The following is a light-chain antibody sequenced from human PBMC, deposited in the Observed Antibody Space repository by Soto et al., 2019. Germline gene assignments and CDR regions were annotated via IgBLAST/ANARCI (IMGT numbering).Light chain of an antibody. CDR1: SSDVGGYNS. V-gene: IGLV2-23*01. CDR2: EGY. J-gene: IGLJ1*01. CDR3: CSYVGDPYV. Sequence: QSVLTQPASVSGSPGQSIAISCTGTSSDVGGYNSVSWYQQHPGKAPKLIIYEGYKRPSGVSDRFSSSKSGNTASLTISGLQAEDEADYYCCSYVGDPYVFGTGTKVTVL.